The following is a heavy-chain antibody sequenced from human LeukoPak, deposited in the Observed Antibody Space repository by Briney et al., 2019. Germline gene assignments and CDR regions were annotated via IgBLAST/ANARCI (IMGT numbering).Heavy chain of an antibody. D-gene: IGHD2/OR15-2a*01. CDR2: ISYDGSNK. Sequence: GGSLRLSCAASGFTFSSSWMTWVRQAPGKGLEWVAVISYDGSNKYYADSVKGRFTISRDNSKNTLYLQMNSLRAEDTAVYYCARDLKRAPIPVLYYFDYWGQGTLVTVSS. V-gene: IGHV3-30-3*01. CDR1: GFTFSSSW. J-gene: IGHJ4*02. CDR3: ARDLKRAPIPVLYYFDY.